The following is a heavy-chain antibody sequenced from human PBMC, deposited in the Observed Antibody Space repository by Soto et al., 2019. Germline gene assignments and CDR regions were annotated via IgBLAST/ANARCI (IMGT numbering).Heavy chain of an antibody. CDR3: AATGTTSNFDY. J-gene: IGHJ4*02. V-gene: IGHV1-18*01. CDR2: ISAYNGNT. Sequence: SVEVSCKASGYTFTSYGISWVRQDTGQGLEWMGWISAYNGNTNYAQKLQGRVTMTTDTSTSTAYMELRSLRSDDTAVYYCAATGTTSNFDYWGQGTLVTVSS. D-gene: IGHD1-1*01. CDR1: GYTFTSYG.